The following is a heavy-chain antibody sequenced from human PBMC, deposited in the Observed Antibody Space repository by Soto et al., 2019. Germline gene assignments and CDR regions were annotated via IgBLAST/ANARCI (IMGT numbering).Heavy chain of an antibody. Sequence: SETLSLTYTVSGDSITSNSYFWAWIRQPPGKGLEWIGSIYYSGTTYYNPSLKSRVTISVDRSKNQFSLKLSSVTATDTAVYYCARHVNLPLAGTGFDSWGRGTLVTVSS. CDR1: GDSITSNSYF. J-gene: IGHJ4*02. CDR3: ARHVNLPLAGTGFDS. V-gene: IGHV4-39*01. CDR2: IYYSGTT. D-gene: IGHD6-19*01.